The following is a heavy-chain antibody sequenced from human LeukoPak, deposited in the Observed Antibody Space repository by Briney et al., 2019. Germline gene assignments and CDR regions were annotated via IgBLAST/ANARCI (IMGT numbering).Heavy chain of an antibody. CDR1: GFTFSNYY. CDR2: ISSSGSPI. D-gene: IGHD2-2*01. J-gene: IGHJ4*02. CDR3: ARSSSSAVDY. V-gene: IGHV3-11*01. Sequence: PGGSLRLSCATSGFTFSNYYMSWVRQAPGKGPEWVSYISSSGSPIYYADSVKGRFTISRDNAKNSLHLQMNSLRAEDTAVYYCARSSSSAVDYWGQGTLVTVSS.